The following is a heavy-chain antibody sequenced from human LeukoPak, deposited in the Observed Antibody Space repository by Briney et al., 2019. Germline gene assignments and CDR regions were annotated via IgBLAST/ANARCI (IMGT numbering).Heavy chain of an antibody. J-gene: IGHJ2*01. V-gene: IGHV3-7*01. CDR1: GFTFSSYW. CDR3: ARVPMFSSWYRWYFDL. D-gene: IGHD6-13*01. CDR2: IMQDGSEK. Sequence: PGGSLRLSCAASGFTFSSYWMSWVRQAPGKGLEWVANIMQDGSEKYYVDSVKGRFTISRDNAKNSLYLQMNSLRAEDTAVYYCARVPMFSSWYRWYFDLWGRGTLVTVSS.